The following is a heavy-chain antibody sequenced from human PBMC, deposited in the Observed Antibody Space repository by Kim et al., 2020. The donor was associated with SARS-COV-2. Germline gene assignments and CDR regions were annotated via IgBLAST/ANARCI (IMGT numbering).Heavy chain of an antibody. CDR1: GFTFSSYS. V-gene: IGHV3-21*01. Sequence: GGSLRLSCAASGFTFSSYSMNWVRQAPGKGLEWVSSISSSSSYIYYADSVKGRFTISRDNAKNSLYLQMNSLRAEETAVYYCARDGGGRDALDIWGQGTILTVSS. CDR2: ISSSSSYI. CDR3: ARDGGGRDALDI. D-gene: IGHD2-15*01. J-gene: IGHJ3*02.